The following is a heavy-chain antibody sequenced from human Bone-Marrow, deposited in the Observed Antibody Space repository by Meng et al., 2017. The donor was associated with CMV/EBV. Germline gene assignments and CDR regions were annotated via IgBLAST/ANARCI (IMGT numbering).Heavy chain of an antibody. CDR2: IYYSGST. Sequence: SEPRSLTCILPGGSISSRSYYWGSIRQPPGKGLEWIGSIYYSGSTYYNPSLKCRVTISVDTSKNQFSLNLSSVTAADTAVYYCARITSFGVAHDAFDIWGQGTMVTVSS. D-gene: IGHD3-3*01. V-gene: IGHV4-39*07. J-gene: IGHJ3*02. CDR1: GGSISSRSYY. CDR3: ARITSFGVAHDAFDI.